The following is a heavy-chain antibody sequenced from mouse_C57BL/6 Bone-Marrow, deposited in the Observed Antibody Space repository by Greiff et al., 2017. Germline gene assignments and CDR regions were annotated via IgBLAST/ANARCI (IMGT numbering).Heavy chain of an antibody. Sequence: EVQLQESGPGLVKPSPSLSLPCSVTGYSITSGYYWNWIRQFPGNKLEWMGYISYDGSNNYNPFLKNRISITLDTSKNQFFLKLNSVTTEDTATYYCAREDYSNSIFFADWGQGTLVTVSA. CDR1: GYSITSGYY. D-gene: IGHD2-5*01. CDR2: ISYDGSN. V-gene: IGHV3-6*01. J-gene: IGHJ3*01. CDR3: AREDYSNSIFFAD.